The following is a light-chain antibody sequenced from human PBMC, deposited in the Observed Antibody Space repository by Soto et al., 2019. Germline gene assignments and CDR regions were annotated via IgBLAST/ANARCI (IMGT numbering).Light chain of an antibody. V-gene: IGKV1-5*01. J-gene: IGKJ1*01. CDR2: DAS. CDR3: QQYDDYPWT. Sequence: DLQMTKSRFNLSASVGDRVTITCRASQNISSWLAWYQQKPGKAPKFLIQDASTLESGVPSRFSGSCSGTECTLTISSLQSDDVAMYICQQYDDYPWTFGQGTKVDI. CDR1: QNISSW.